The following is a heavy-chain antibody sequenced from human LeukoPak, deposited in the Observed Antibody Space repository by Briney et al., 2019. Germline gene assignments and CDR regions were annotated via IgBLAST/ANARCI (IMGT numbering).Heavy chain of an antibody. V-gene: IGHV1-8*03. D-gene: IGHD5-18*01. CDR2: TNPNSGNT. CDR3: ARDLGYSYGYDY. J-gene: IGHJ4*02. CDR1: GYTFTSYD. Sequence: ASVKVSCKASGYTFTSYDINWGRQATGQGLEWMGWTNPNSGNTGYAQKFQGRVTITRNTSISTAYMELSSLRSEDTAVYYCARDLGYSYGYDYWGQGTLVTVSS.